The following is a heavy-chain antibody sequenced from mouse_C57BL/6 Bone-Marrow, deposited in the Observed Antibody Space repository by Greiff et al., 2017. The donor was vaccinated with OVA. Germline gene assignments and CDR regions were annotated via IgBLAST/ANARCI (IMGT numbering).Heavy chain of an antibody. CDR3: ARFPNLYWYFDV. Sequence: QVQLKQPGAELVKPGASVKLSCKASGYTFTSYWMHWVKQRPGQGLEWIGMIHPNSGSTNYNEKFKSKATLTVDKSSSTAYMQLSSLTSEDSAVYYCARFPNLYWYFDVWGTGTTVTVSS. V-gene: IGHV1-64*01. CDR1: GYTFTSYW. D-gene: IGHD4-1*01. CDR2: IHPNSGST. J-gene: IGHJ1*03.